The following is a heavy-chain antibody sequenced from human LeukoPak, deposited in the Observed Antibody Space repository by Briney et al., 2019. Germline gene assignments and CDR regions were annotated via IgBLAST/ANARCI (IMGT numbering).Heavy chain of an antibody. CDR3: ARQYASGSYHDC. CDR2: IYYSGST. Sequence: KPSETLSLTCTVSGGSISSSSYYWDWIRQPPGKGLEWIGSIYYSGSTYYNPSLKSRVTISVDTSKNQFPLRLSSVTAADTAVYYCARQYASGSYHDCWGQGALVTVSS. V-gene: IGHV4-39*01. D-gene: IGHD3-10*01. CDR1: GGSISSSSYY. J-gene: IGHJ4*02.